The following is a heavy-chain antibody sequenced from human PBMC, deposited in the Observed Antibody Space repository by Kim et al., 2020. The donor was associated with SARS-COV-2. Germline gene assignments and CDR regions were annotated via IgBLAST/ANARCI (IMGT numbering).Heavy chain of an antibody. CDR1: GFTFSSYY. D-gene: IGHD5-12*01. J-gene: IGHJ4*02. CDR2: ISDGGSRT. CDR3: VKSGYTTTSSFDY. Sequence: GGSLRLSCAASGFTFSSYYMNWVRQAPGKGLVWVSRISDGGSRTNYADSVKGRFTVSRDNSKNMLYLEMTSLRAEDTALYYCVKSGYTTTSSFDYWGQGT. V-gene: IGHV3-74*01.